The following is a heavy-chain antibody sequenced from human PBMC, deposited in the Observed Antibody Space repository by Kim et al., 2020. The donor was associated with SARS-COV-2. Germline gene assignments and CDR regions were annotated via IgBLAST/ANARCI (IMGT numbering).Heavy chain of an antibody. CDR1: GFTFSSYS. CDR3: ARDRVVVPAAIRFYYYYGMDV. V-gene: IGHV3-21*01. D-gene: IGHD2-2*02. CDR2: ISSSSSYI. Sequence: GGSLRLSCAASGFTFSSYSMNWVRQAPGKGLEWVSSISSSSSYIYYADSVKGRFTISRDNAKNSLCLQMNSLRAEDTAVYYCARDRVVVPAAIRFYYYYGMDVWGQGTTVTVSS. J-gene: IGHJ6*02.